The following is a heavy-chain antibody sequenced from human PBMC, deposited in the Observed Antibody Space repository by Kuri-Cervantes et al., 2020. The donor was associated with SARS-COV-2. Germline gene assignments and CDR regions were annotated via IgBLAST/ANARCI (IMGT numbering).Heavy chain of an antibody. J-gene: IGHJ3*02. CDR2: INPSGGST. CDR1: GYTFTSYY. CDR3: ARTRIAAAGTDAFDI. Sequence: ASVKVSCKASGYTFTSYYMHWVRQAPGQGLEWMGIINPSGGSTSYAQKFQGRVTMTRDTSTSTVYMELSSLRSEDTAVYYCARTRIAAAGTDAFDIWGQGIMVTVSS. D-gene: IGHD6-13*01. V-gene: IGHV1-46*01.